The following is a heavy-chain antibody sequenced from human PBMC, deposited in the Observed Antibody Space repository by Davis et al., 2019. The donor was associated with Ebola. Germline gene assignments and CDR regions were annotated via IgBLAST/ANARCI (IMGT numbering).Heavy chain of an antibody. Sequence: GGSLRLSCAAPGFTFSSYAMSWVRQAPGKGLEWVSAISGSGGSTYYADSVKGLFTISRDNSKNTLYLQMNSLRAEDTAVYHCTTPGIAVAGDYWGQGTLVTVSS. V-gene: IGHV3-23*01. CDR1: GFTFSSYA. CDR3: TTPGIAVAGDY. CDR2: ISGSGGST. D-gene: IGHD6-19*01. J-gene: IGHJ4*02.